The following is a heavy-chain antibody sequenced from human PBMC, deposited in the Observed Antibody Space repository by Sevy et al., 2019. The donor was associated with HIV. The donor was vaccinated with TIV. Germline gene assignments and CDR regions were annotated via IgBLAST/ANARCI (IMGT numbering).Heavy chain of an antibody. CDR1: GFTFTTYW. D-gene: IGHD3-10*01. Sequence: GGSLRLSCATSGFTFTTYWMSWVRQAPGKGLEWVANINQDGSEKYYVDSVRGRFTISRDKAKKSLYLTMDSLRAEDTAEYYCARRNYGSGSYYNLLFSGMDVWGQGTTVTVSS. V-gene: IGHV3-7*01. J-gene: IGHJ6*02. CDR2: INQDGSEK. CDR3: ARRNYGSGSYYNLLFSGMDV.